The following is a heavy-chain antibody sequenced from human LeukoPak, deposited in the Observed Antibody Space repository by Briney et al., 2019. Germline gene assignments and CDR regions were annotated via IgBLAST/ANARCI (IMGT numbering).Heavy chain of an antibody. J-gene: IGHJ4*02. D-gene: IGHD6-19*01. CDR3: ARTTSSGWYIEY. V-gene: IGHV4-59*08. Sequence: PSETLSLTCTVSGGSISSYHWSWIRQPPGKGLEWIGLIFYSGSTNYNPSLKSRVIISVDTSKNQFSLKLSSVTAADTAVYYCARTTSSGWYIEYWGQGTLVTVSS. CDR1: GGSISSYH. CDR2: IFYSGST.